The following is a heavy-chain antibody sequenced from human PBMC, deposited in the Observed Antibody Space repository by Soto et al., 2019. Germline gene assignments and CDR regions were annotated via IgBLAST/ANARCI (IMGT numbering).Heavy chain of an antibody. CDR2: ISSSSSYI. CDR3: ARDRYYDFWSGYGGGYYYYYMDG. J-gene: IGHJ6*03. V-gene: IGHV3-21*01. CDR1: GFTFSSYS. Sequence: GGSLRLSCAASGFTFSSYSMNWVRQAPGKGLEWVSSISSSSSYIYYADSVKGRFTISRDNAKNSLYLQMNSLRAEDTAVYYCARDRYYDFWSGYGGGYYYYYMDGWGKGTTVTVSS. D-gene: IGHD3-3*01.